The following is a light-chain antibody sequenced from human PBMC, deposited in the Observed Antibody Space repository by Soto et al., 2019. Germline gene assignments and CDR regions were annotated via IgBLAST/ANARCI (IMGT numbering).Light chain of an antibody. J-gene: IGLJ2*01. CDR3: SSYTTSSAHL. V-gene: IGLV2-14*03. CDR2: DVS. CDR1: ANNVGGYNF. Sequence: QSVLTQPASVSGSPGQSITISCTGTANNVGGYNFVSWFQHHPGKAPKLIIFDVSSRPSGVSDRFSGSKSGNTASLTISGLQAEEEADYYCSSYTTSSAHLFGGGTKLTVL.